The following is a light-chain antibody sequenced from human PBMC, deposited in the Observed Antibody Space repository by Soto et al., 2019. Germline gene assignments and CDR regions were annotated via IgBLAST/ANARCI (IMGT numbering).Light chain of an antibody. CDR2: GAF. J-gene: IGKJ5*01. V-gene: IGKV3-20*01. CDR3: QQYGNSPIT. Sequence: PGERATLSCRASPSVTNYVAWYQQKPGQAPRLLIYGAFNRATGVPDRFSGTGSGTDVTLTISRLEPEDFAVLYCQQYGNSPITFGQGTRLEIK. CDR1: PSVTNY.